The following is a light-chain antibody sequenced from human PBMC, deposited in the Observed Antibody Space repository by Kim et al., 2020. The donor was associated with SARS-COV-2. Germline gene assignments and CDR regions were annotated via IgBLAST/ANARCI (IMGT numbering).Light chain of an antibody. CDR1: QTISNW. CDR3: RHFDTYSPWT. Sequence: DIQMTQSPSTLSASVGDRVTITCRASQTISNWLAWYQQKPGKAPKLLIYTTSHLETGVPSRFSGSGSGTEFTLTISSLQPDDFATYYCRHFDTYSPWTFGQGTKVEVK. V-gene: IGKV1-5*03. CDR2: TTS. J-gene: IGKJ1*01.